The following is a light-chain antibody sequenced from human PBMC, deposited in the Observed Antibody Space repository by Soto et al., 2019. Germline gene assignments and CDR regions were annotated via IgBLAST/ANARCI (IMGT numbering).Light chain of an antibody. CDR1: SSDFGDHKS. V-gene: IGLV2-14*01. CDR3: SSATDTRIL. CDR2: EVN. Sequence: QSALTQAASVSGSPGQSITLSCTGASSDFGDHKSVSWYQHHPGQAPQLIIYEVNYRPSGVSSRFSGSRSGNTASLTISGRQAEDEAHYYCSSATDTRILFGGGTKLTVL. J-gene: IGLJ2*01.